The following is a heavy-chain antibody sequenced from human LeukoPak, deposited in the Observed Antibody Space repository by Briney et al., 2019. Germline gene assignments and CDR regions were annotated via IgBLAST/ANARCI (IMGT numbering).Heavy chain of an antibody. J-gene: IGHJ4*02. Sequence: GESLKISCKASGYKFTNYWIGWLRQMPGKGLEWMTIIYPGDSETRYSPSFQGQVTISADKSIGTMYLQWSSLKASDTAIYYCARALRTGQGDYVPVLWGQGTLVIVSS. CDR1: GYKFTNYW. CDR2: IYPGDSET. D-gene: IGHD4-17*01. CDR3: ARALRTGQGDYVPVL. V-gene: IGHV5-51*01.